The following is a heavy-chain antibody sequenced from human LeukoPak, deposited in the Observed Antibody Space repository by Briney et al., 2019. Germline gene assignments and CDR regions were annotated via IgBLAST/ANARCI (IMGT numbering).Heavy chain of an antibody. CDR2: INPNSGGT. V-gene: IGHV1-2*02. CDR1: GYTFTGYY. CDR3: AREVAVAGILYYYYMDV. J-gene: IGHJ6*03. Sequence: ASVKVSCKASGYTFTGYYMHWVRQAPGQGLEWMGWINPNSGGTNYAQKFQGRVTMTRDTSTSTVYMELSSLRSEDTAVYYCAREVAVAGILYYYYMDVWGKGTTVTISS. D-gene: IGHD6-19*01.